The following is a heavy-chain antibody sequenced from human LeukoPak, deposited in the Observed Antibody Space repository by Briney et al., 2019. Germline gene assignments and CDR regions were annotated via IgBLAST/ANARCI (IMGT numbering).Heavy chain of an antibody. CDR1: GFTFSSYS. CDR2: ISSSSSYI. J-gene: IGHJ3*02. CDR3: ARDLRRMIEPRSAPDAFDI. Sequence: PGGSLRLSCAASGFTFSSYSMNWVRQAPGKGLEWVSSISSSSSYIYYADSVKGRFTISRDNAKNSLYLQMNSLRAEDTAVYYCARDLRRMIEPRSAPDAFDIWGQGTMVTVSS. D-gene: IGHD3-22*01. V-gene: IGHV3-21*01.